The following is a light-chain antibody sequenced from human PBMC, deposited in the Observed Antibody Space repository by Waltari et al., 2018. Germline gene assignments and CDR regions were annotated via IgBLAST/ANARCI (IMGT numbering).Light chain of an antibody. Sequence: VLPPPPSVSGAPGQRVTISCTGRSSNSGAADDVQWYQHLPGTAPKLLLDGNTNRPSGVPDRFSGSKSGTSASLAITGLQSEDEADYYCQSYDSSLSGSAFGGGTKLTVL. CDR2: GNT. V-gene: IGLV1-40*01. J-gene: IGLJ2*01. CDR1: SSNSGAADD. CDR3: QSYDSSLSGSA.